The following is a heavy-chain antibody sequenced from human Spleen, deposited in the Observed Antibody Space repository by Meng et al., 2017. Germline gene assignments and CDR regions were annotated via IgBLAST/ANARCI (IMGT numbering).Heavy chain of an antibody. CDR2: IETKPNNYAT. J-gene: IGHJ4*02. CDR3: AKGRGYYFFDY. Sequence: GESLKISCAVSGVTFSGSDIHWVRQASGKGLEWVGRIETKPNNYATSYAASVRGRFTISRDNAKNSLWLQMDSLRAEDTALYYCAKGRGYYFFDYWGQGTLVTVSS. CDR1: GVTFSGSD. D-gene: IGHD3-22*01. V-gene: IGHV3-73*01.